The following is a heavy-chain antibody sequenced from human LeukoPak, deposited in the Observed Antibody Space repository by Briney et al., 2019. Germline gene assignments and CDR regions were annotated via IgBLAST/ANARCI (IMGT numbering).Heavy chain of an antibody. CDR1: GFTFSSYG. CDR3: ARASIPSSSSRSRNYYYYGMDV. V-gene: IGHV3-30*03. Sequence: GGSLRLSCAASGFTFSSYGMHWVRQAPGKGLEWVAVISYDGSNKYYADSVKGRFTISRDNSKNTLYLQMNSLRAEDTAVYYCARASIPSSSSRSRNYYYYGMDVWGQGTTVTVSS. J-gene: IGHJ6*02. CDR2: ISYDGSNK. D-gene: IGHD6-13*01.